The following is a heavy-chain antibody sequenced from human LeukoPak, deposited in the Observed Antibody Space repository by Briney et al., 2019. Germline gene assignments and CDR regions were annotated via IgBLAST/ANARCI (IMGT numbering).Heavy chain of an antibody. J-gene: IGHJ6*02. D-gene: IGHD2-15*01. CDR1: GFTFSNYA. Sequence: GGSLRLSCAASGFTFSNYAMTWVRQTPGKGLEWVSAISGSGDSTYYADSVKGRFTISRDNSKSTLFLQMNSLRAEDTAVYYCARDIVVAAATPGFYYYGMDVWGQGTTVTVSS. CDR3: ARDIVVAAATPGFYYYGMDV. CDR2: ISGSGDST. V-gene: IGHV3-23*01.